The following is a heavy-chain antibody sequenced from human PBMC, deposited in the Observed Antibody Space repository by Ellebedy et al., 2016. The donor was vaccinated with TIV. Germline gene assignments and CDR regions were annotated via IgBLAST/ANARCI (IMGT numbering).Heavy chain of an antibody. CDR2: MSYDGTKK. CDR3: AKDRNNWNDYYYYMDV. Sequence: GESLKISXAASGFTLSSHGIHWVRQAPGKGLEWVAIMSYDGTKKYYGDSVKGRFTLSRDESRHTVYLQMDNLRSEDTAVYYCAKDRNNWNDYYYYMDVWGKGTTVTVSS. J-gene: IGHJ6*03. CDR1: GFTLSSHG. D-gene: IGHD1-20*01. V-gene: IGHV3-30*18.